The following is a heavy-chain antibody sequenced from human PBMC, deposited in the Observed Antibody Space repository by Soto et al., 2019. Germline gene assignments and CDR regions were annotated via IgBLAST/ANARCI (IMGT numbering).Heavy chain of an antibody. CDR1: GGSISSGGSY. CDR2: IYYSGNT. Sequence: PSETLSLTCTVSGGSISSGGSYWGWIRQPPGKGLEWIGYIYYSGNTYFNPSLKSRVTLSVDTSKNQFSLNLSSVTAADTAVYYCVRYCSTTTCPFDYWGQGTLVPVS. CDR3: VRYCSTTTCPFDY. V-gene: IGHV4-30-4*01. J-gene: IGHJ4*02. D-gene: IGHD2-2*01.